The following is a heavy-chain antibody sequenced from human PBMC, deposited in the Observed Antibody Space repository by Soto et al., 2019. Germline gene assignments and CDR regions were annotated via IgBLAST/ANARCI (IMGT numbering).Heavy chain of an antibody. J-gene: IGHJ3*02. CDR2: IVVGSGNT. Sequence: SVKVSCKASGFTFTSSAVQWVRQARGQRLEWIGWIVVGSGNTNYAQKFQERVTITRDMSTSTAYMELSSLRSEDTAVYYCAADTYDSSGYYGPPAFDIWGQGTMVTVS. V-gene: IGHV1-58*01. CDR3: AADTYDSSGYYGPPAFDI. D-gene: IGHD3-22*01. CDR1: GFTFTSSA.